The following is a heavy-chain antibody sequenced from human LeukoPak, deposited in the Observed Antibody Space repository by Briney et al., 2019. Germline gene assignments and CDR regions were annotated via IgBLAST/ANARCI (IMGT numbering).Heavy chain of an antibody. D-gene: IGHD3-10*01. J-gene: IGHJ4*02. CDR3: ARDWYYYGSAPTDY. CDR1: GGSINNYY. V-gene: IGHV4-4*07. CDR2: IYTSGST. Sequence: SETLSLTCAVSGGSINNYYWSWIRQPPGKGLEWIGRIYTSGSTNYNPSLKSRVTMSVDTSKNQFSLKLSSVTAADTAVYYCARDWYYYGSAPTDYWGQGTLVTVSS.